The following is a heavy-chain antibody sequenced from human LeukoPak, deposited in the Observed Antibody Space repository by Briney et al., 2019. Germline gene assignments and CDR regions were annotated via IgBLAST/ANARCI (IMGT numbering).Heavy chain of an antibody. V-gene: IGHV1-46*01. J-gene: IGHJ4*02. D-gene: IGHD6-13*01. CDR1: GYTFTSYY. CDR3: AIRDADSSSWYPGDY. Sequence: ASVKVSCKASGYTFTSYYMHWVRQAPGQGLEWMGIINPSGGSTSYAQKFQGRVTMTRDMSTSTVYMELSSLRSEDTAVYYCAIRDADSSSWYPGDYWGQGTLVTVSS. CDR2: INPSGGST.